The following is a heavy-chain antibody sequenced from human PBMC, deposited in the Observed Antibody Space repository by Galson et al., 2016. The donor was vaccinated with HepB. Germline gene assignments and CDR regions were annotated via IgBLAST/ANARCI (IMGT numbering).Heavy chain of an antibody. D-gene: IGHD6-13*01. CDR2: IHYSGST. CDR1: GGSISSNTYY. V-gene: IGHV4-39*07. CDR3: ARDPAAAGYFDY. J-gene: IGHJ4*02. Sequence: ETLSLTCTVSGGSISSNTYYWGWIRQPPGKGLEWIGSIHYSGSTHYNPSLKSRVTISVDKSKNQFSLKLTSVTAADTAVYYCARDPAAAGYFDYWGQGTLVTVSS.